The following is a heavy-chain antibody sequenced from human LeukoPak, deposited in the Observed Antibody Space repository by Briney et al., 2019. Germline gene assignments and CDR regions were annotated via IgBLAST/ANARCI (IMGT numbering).Heavy chain of an antibody. J-gene: IGHJ4*02. Sequence: GGSLRLSCAASGFTFSSYGMSWVRQAPGKGLEWVSAISGSGGSTYYADSVKGRFTISRDNSKNSLSLQMNSLRAEDTAVYYCVRYDGTFSFDYWGQGTLVTVSS. V-gene: IGHV3-23*01. CDR3: VRYDGTFSFDY. D-gene: IGHD3-22*01. CDR2: ISGSGGST. CDR1: GFTFSSYG.